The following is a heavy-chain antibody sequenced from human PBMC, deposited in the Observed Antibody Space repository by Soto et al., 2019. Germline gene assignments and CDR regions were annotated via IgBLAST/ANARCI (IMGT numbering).Heavy chain of an antibody. Sequence: EVQLVESGGGLVQPGGSLRLSCAASGFTFSSSWLTWVRQAPGKGLEWMANINEDGSEKYYVDTVKGRFTISRDNARNSLYMQMNSLRVDDTDVYYCASYRNLGGGWGQGTLVTVSS. CDR3: ASYRNLGGG. CDR1: GFTFSSSW. D-gene: IGHD3-16*01. CDR2: INEDGSEK. J-gene: IGHJ4*02. V-gene: IGHV3-7*03.